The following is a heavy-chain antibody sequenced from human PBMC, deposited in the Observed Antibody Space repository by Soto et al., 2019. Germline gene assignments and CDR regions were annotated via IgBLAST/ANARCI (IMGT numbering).Heavy chain of an antibody. CDR2: IIPILGIA. Sequence: QVQLVQSGAEVKKPGSSVKVSCKASGGTFSSYTISWVRQAPGQGLEWMGRIIPILGIANYAQKFQGRVTITADKSTSTGYMELSSLRSEDTAVYYCARAVVVTAAPVYWGQGTLVTVSS. CDR1: GGTFSSYT. CDR3: ARAVVVTAAPVY. D-gene: IGHD2-21*02. J-gene: IGHJ4*02. V-gene: IGHV1-69*02.